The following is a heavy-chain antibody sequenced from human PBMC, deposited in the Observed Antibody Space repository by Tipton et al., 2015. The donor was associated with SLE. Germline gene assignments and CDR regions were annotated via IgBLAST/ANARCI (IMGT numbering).Heavy chain of an antibody. CDR1: GYTFTSFG. CDR2: ISAHNGNT. J-gene: IGHJ4*02. Sequence: QVQLVQSGGEVKKPGASVKVSCKASGYTFTSFGISWVRQAPGQGLEWMGWISAHNGNTNYAQKFKGRVTMTTDTSTSTAYMELMSLRSDDTAVYYCASTTSSGSSRYWGQGTLVAVSS. CDR3: ASTTSSGSSRY. D-gene: IGHD1-26*01. V-gene: IGHV1-18*01.